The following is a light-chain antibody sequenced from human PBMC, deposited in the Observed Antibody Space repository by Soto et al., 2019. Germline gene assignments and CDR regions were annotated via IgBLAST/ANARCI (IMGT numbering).Light chain of an antibody. V-gene: IGKV3-11*01. CDR2: DAS. CDR1: QSVSSS. Sequence: ETVLTQSPATLSLSPGERATLSCRASQSVSSSLGWYQQKPGQAPRLLIYDASNRATGIPARFSGSESGTDFILTISSLEPEDFAVYYCQQRSNWPPTFGQGTKVEIK. J-gene: IGKJ1*01. CDR3: QQRSNWPPT.